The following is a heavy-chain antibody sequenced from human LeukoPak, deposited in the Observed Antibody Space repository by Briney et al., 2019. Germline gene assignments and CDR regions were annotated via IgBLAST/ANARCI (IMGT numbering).Heavy chain of an antibody. CDR2: ISGSGGST. D-gene: IGHD6-19*01. CDR3: EKASKSVPVAGIGDY. J-gene: IGHJ4*02. V-gene: IGHV3-23*01. Sequence: GGSLRLSCAASGFSFSSYAMSWVRQAPGKGLEWVSAISGSGGSTYYADSVKGRFTISRDNSKNTLYLQMNSLRAEDTAVYYCEKASKSVPVAGIGDYWGQGTLVTVSS. CDR1: GFSFSSYA.